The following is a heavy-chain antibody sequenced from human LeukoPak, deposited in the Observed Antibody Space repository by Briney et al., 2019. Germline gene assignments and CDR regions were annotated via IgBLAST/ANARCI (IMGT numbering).Heavy chain of an antibody. CDR3: ARDRGGRGYSYGNFDY. Sequence: GGSLRLSCAASGFTFSSYAMHWVRQAPGKGLEWVAVISYDGSNKYYADSVKGRFTISRDNSKNTLYLQMSSLRAEDTAVYYCARDRGGRGYSYGNFDYWGQGTLVTVSS. V-gene: IGHV3-30-3*01. D-gene: IGHD5-18*01. J-gene: IGHJ4*02. CDR2: ISYDGSNK. CDR1: GFTFSSYA.